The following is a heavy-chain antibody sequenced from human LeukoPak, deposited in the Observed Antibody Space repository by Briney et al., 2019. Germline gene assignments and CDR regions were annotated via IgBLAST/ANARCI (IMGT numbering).Heavy chain of an antibody. V-gene: IGHV3-23*01. J-gene: IGHJ4*02. CDR3: ARELFDFDY. Sequence: GGSLRLSCAPSGFTFDNFAMTWVRQAPGKGLEWVSEITGSGGSTYYADSVKGRFTISRDNSKNMLYLQMNSLRAEDTAIYYCARELFDFDYWGQGTLVTVSS. D-gene: IGHD3-10*01. CDR2: ITGSGGST. CDR1: GFTFDNFA.